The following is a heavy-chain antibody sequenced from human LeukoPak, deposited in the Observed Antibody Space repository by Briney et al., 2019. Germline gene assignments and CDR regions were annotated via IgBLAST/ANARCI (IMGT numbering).Heavy chain of an antibody. Sequence: PGRSLRLSCAASGFTFSSYGMHWVRKAPGKGLERVAVIWYDGSNKYYADSVKSRFTISRDNSKNTLYLQMNSLRAEGTAVYYCARDPLSYYDILTGFPDYWGEGTLVTVSS. J-gene: IGHJ4*02. CDR1: GFTFSSYG. CDR2: IWYDGSNK. V-gene: IGHV3-33*01. D-gene: IGHD3-9*01. CDR3: ARDPLSYYDILTGFPDY.